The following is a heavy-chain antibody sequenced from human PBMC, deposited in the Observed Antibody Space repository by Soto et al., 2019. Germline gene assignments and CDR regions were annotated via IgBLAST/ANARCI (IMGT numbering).Heavy chain of an antibody. CDR3: VRDTMRASAAASLDY. Sequence: EVQLVESGGGLVQPGGSLRLSCAASGFAFNTYEFNWVRQAPGKGLEWISYISVSGNIIKYADSVKGRLTISRDNAENSLHLCMSSLRVDDTAVYFCVRDTMRASAAASLDYWGQGTQVIVSS. D-gene: IGHD6-13*01. CDR2: ISVSGNII. CDR1: GFAFNTYE. V-gene: IGHV3-48*03. J-gene: IGHJ4*02.